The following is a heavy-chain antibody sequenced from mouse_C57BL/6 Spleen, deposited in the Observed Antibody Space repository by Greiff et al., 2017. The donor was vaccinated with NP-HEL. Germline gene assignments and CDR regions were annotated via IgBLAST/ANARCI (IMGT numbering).Heavy chain of an antibody. CDR3: ARRDLFITTVGRYFDV. J-gene: IGHJ1*03. Sequence: VQLQQPGAELVKPGASVKLSCKASGYTFTSYWMQWVKQRPGQGLEWIGEIDPSDSYTNYNQKFKGKATLTVDTSSSTAYMQLSSLTSEDSAVYYCARRDLFITTVGRYFDVWGTGTTVTVSS. CDR2: IDPSDSYT. D-gene: IGHD1-1*01. V-gene: IGHV1-50*01. CDR1: GYTFTSYW.